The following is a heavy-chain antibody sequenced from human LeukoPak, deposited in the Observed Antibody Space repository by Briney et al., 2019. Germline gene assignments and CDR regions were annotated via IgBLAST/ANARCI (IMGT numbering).Heavy chain of an antibody. CDR1: GFTFSSYG. CDR2: ISYDGSNK. J-gene: IGHJ6*02. V-gene: IGHV3-30*18. D-gene: IGHD2-15*01. Sequence: PGRSLRLSCAASGFTFSSYGMPWVRQAPGKGLEWVAVISYDGSNKYYADSVKGRFTISRDNSKNTLYLQMNSLRAEDTAVYYCAKDLGYCSGGSCYSDIYYGMDVWGQGTTVTVSS. CDR3: AKDLGYCSGGSCYSDIYYGMDV.